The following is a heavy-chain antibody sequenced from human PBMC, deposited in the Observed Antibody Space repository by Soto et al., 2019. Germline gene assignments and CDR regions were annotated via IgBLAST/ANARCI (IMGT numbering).Heavy chain of an antibody. CDR2: ISYDGKYK. V-gene: IGHV3-30*04. CDR1: GIPFVTYA. J-gene: IGHJ2*01. CDR3: ARAPDFGSGSSRRFWYLDL. Sequence: LKISCAASGIPFVTYALHWVRRAPGKGLEWVAVISYDGKYKYYSDSVQGRFTISRDDSKNTLYLHMNSLRLEDTAVYYCARAPDFGSGSSRRFWYLDLWGHGTLVTVSS. D-gene: IGHD3-10*01.